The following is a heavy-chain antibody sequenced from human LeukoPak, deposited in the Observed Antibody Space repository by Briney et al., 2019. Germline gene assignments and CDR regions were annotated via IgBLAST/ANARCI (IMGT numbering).Heavy chain of an antibody. J-gene: IGHJ3*02. Sequence: GASPRVSCKASGYTFTGYYMHWVRQAPGQGLEWMGWINPNSGGTNYAQKFQGRVTMTRDTSISTAYMELSRLRSDDTAVYYCARDRYTAMPIDAFDIWGQGTMVTVSS. CDR2: INPNSGGT. CDR3: ARDRYTAMPIDAFDI. CDR1: GYTFTGYY. D-gene: IGHD5-18*01. V-gene: IGHV1-2*02.